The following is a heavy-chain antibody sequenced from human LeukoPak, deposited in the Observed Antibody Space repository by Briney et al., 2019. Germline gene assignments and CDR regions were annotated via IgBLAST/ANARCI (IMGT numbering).Heavy chain of an antibody. J-gene: IGHJ4*02. CDR1: GYTFTSYY. Sequence: GASVKVSCKASGYTFTSYYMHWVRQAPGQGLEWMGIINPSGGSTGYAQKFQGRVTMTRDMSTSTVYMELSSLRSEDTAVYYCARGRPGGHSWNYWGQGTLVTVSS. D-gene: IGHD1-26*01. V-gene: IGHV1-46*01. CDR2: INPSGGST. CDR3: ARGRPGGHSWNY.